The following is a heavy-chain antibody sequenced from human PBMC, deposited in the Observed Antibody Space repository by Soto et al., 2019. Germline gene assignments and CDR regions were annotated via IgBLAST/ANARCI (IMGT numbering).Heavy chain of an antibody. D-gene: IGHD5-12*01. CDR2: ISAYNGNT. CDR1: GYTFTSYG. CDR3: ARDVRGHYYYYGMDV. Sequence: QVQLVQSGAEAKKPGASVKVSCKASGYTFTSYGISWVRQAPGQGLEWMGWISAYNGNTNYAQRLQGRVTMTTDTSTSTLYMELRSLRSDDTVVYYCARDVRGHYYYYGMDVWGQGTTVTVSS. J-gene: IGHJ6*02. V-gene: IGHV1-18*01.